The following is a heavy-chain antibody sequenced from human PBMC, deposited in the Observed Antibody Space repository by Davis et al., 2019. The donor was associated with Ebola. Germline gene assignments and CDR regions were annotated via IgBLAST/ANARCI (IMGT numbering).Heavy chain of an antibody. CDR2: MNHSGRT. D-gene: IGHD4-23*01. CDR1: GLPFTGYS. CDR3: ARGGEGRWPRAFGP. V-gene: IGHV4-34*01. Sequence: PSETLSLTCAANGLPFTGYSWSWTRHPSAKALEWIGEMNHSGRTSYNPALKSRVSIPIDTSKRQVSLKMTSVTAADTAVYYCARGGEGRWPRAFGPWGPGTLVTVSS. J-gene: IGHJ5*02.